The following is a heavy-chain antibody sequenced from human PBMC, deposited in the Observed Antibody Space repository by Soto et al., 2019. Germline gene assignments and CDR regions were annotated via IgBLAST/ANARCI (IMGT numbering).Heavy chain of an antibody. Sequence: EVQLVESGGGLVQPGGSLRLSCAVSGFTFSSFWMHWVRQAPGEGLVWVSRINTDGSSTSYAYSVKGRFTISRDNAKNTLYLQMNSLRVEDTAMYYCAKRGVDTFGLSYWGQGPLVTVSS. CDR1: GFTFSSFW. J-gene: IGHJ4*02. CDR3: AKRGVDTFGLSY. V-gene: IGHV3-74*01. D-gene: IGHD3-10*01. CDR2: INTDGSST.